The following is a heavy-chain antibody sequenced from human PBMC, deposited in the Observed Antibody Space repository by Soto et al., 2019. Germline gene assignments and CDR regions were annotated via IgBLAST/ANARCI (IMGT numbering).Heavy chain of an antibody. CDR1: GYTFTSYY. J-gene: IGHJ4*02. Sequence: GASVKVSCKASGYTFTSYYMHWLRQAPGQGLEWMGIINPSGGSTSYAQKFQGRVTMTRDTSTSTVYMELSSLRSEDTAVYYCARGEDILTGYHYFDYWGQGTLVTVSS. CDR2: INPSGGST. D-gene: IGHD3-9*01. CDR3: ARGEDILTGYHYFDY. V-gene: IGHV1-46*01.